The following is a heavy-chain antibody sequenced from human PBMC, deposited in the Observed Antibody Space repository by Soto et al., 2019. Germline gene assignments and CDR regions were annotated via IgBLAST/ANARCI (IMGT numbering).Heavy chain of an antibody. J-gene: IGHJ5*02. D-gene: IGHD6-13*01. V-gene: IGHV1-69*13. CDR2: IIPIFGTA. Sequence: ASVKVSCKASGGTFSSYAISWVRQAPGQGLEWMGGIIPIFGTANYAQKFQGRVTITADESTSTAYMELSSLRSEDTAVYYCARLYSSSWYVQNWFDPWGPGTMVPVYS. CDR3: ARLYSSSWYVQNWFDP. CDR1: GGTFSSYA.